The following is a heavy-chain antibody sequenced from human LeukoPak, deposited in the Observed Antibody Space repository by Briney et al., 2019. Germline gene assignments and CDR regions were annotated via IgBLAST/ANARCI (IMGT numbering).Heavy chain of an antibody. V-gene: IGHV1-24*01. Sequence: ASVKVSCKVSGHTLNKLAMQWVRQAPGKGLEWMGGFVAEDNDIVYAETLKGRFTMTEDTSTETAYMEVRSLRADDTAVYYCATDPGYGEYAEGWLDSWGQGTLVTVSS. CDR1: GHTLNKLA. CDR2: FVAEDNDI. D-gene: IGHD4-17*01. CDR3: ATDPGYGEYAEGWLDS. J-gene: IGHJ5*01.